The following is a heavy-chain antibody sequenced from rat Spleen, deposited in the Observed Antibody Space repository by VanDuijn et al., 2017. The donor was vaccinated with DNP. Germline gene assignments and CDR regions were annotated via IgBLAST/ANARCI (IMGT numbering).Heavy chain of an antibody. J-gene: IGHJ1*01. CDR1: GFTFRNYD. CDR3: TRKYTTDYYWYFDF. Sequence: EVQLVESGGGLIQPGRSLKLSCTASGFTFRNYDMAWVRQAPTKGLEWVASINTGGGNTYYRDSVKGRFSLSRDNAKSTLYLQVNSLRSEDTATYYCTRKYTTDYYWYFDFWGPGTMVTVSS. D-gene: IGHD1-6*01. CDR2: INTGGGNT. V-gene: IGHV5S23*01.